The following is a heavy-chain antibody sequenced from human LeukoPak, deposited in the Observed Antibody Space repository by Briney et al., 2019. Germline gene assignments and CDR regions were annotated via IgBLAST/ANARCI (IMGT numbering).Heavy chain of an antibody. D-gene: IGHD6-13*01. CDR2: IIPILGIA. CDR1: GGTFSSYA. Sequence: SVKVSCKASGGTFSSYAISWVRQAPGQGLEWMGRIIPILGIANYAQKLQGRVTITADKSTSTAYMELSSLRSEDTAVYYCAMIAAAGTGVDYWGQGTLVTVSS. V-gene: IGHV1-69*04. J-gene: IGHJ4*02. CDR3: AMIAAAGTGVDY.